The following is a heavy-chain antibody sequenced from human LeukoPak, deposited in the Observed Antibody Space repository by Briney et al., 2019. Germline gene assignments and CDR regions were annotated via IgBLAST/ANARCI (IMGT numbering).Heavy chain of an antibody. CDR1: GGSFSGYY. Sequence: PSETLSLTCAVYGGSFSGYYWSWIRQPPGKGLEWIGEINHGEITNYNPSLKSRVTISVDTSKNQFSLKLSSVTAADTAVYYCARAVTYHDVLTGYYRDYFDYWGQGILVTVSS. V-gene: IGHV4-34*01. J-gene: IGHJ4*02. D-gene: IGHD3-9*01. CDR2: INHGEIT. CDR3: ARAVTYHDVLTGYYRDYFDY.